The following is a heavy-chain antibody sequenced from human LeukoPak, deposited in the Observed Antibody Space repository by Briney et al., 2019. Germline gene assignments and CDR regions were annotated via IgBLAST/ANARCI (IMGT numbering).Heavy chain of an antibody. D-gene: IGHD6-13*01. Sequence: GGSLRLSCAASGFTFSGYDMHWVRQAPGKGLEWVALIRSDGSDKYYADSVKGRFTISRDNSKNTVFLQMNSLRAEDTAVYYCAKGIAAAAGACAYCGRGTLVTVSS. J-gene: IGHJ4*02. CDR2: IRSDGSDK. CDR1: GFTFSGYD. V-gene: IGHV3-30*02. CDR3: AKGIAAAAGACAY.